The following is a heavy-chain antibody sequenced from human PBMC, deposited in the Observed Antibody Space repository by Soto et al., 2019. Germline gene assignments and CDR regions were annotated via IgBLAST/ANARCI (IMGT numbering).Heavy chain of an antibody. CDR1: GFTFDSHA. D-gene: IGHD3-9*01. CDR3: AKDSHYNILTGSYFDY. CDR2: VSGSGGNT. Sequence: GGSLRLSCAASGFTFDSHAMTWVRQAPGKGLESVSSVSGSGGNTYYADFVKGRFTISRDNSKNTLFLQMNSLRAEDTAVYYCAKDSHYNILTGSYFDYWGQGTLVTVSS. J-gene: IGHJ4*02. V-gene: IGHV3-23*01.